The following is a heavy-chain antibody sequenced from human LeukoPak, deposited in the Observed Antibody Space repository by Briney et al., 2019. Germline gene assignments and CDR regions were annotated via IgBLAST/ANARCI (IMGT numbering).Heavy chain of an antibody. CDR2: INAGNGNT. V-gene: IGHV1-3*01. Sequence: ASVKVSCKASGYTFTSYAMHWVRQAPGQRLEWMGWINAGNGNTKYSQKFQGRVTITRDTSASTAYMELSSLRSEDTAVYYCARSSSGWRTDLDYWGQGTLSPSPQ. CDR3: ARSSSGWRTDLDY. D-gene: IGHD6-19*01. J-gene: IGHJ4*02. CDR1: GYTFTSYA.